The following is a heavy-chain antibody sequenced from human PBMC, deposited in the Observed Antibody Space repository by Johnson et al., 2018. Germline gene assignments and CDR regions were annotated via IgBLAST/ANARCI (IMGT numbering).Heavy chain of an antibody. V-gene: IGHV3-48*01. Sequence: VQLVQSGGGLEQPGGSLRLSCVGSGFIFNRYGMHWVRQAPGKGLEWVSYISDGSTTIYYADSVKGRFTISRDNAKKSLYLQMNSLRAEDTAVYYCARDRAGATYDAFDMWGPGTMVTVSS. CDR2: ISDGSTTI. CDR3: ARDRAGATYDAFDM. D-gene: IGHD1-26*01. CDR1: GFIFNRYG. J-gene: IGHJ3*02.